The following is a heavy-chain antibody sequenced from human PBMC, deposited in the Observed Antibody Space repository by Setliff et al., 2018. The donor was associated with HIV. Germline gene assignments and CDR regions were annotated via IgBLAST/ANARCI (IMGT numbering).Heavy chain of an antibody. D-gene: IGHD3-10*01. CDR1: GGSINSYY. CDR2: IHNSGST. CDR3: ARRGPYGSGSYGRYYDYYYMDV. J-gene: IGHJ6*03. V-gene: IGHV4-59*01. Sequence: TSETLSLTCTVSGGSINSYYWSWIRQPPGKRLEWIGYIHNSGSTNYNPSLKIRVTMSVDTSNNQFSLKLTSVTAADTAVYYCARRGPYGSGSYGRYYDYYYMDVWGKGTTVTVSS.